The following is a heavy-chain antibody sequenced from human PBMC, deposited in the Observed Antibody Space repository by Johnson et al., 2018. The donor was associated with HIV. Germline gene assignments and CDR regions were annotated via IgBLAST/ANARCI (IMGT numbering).Heavy chain of an antibody. D-gene: IGHD1-7*01. CDR3: AKGDRYNWNYVSAFDI. CDR2: ISGSGGST. Sequence: MQLVESAGGVIKPGGSLSISCSATGFTFSSYAMSLVRQAPGKGLQWVSAISGSGGSTYSVDSVKGRFTISRDNSKNTLYLQMNSLRAEDTAVYYCAKGDRYNWNYVSAFDIWGQGTMVTVSS. CDR1: GFTFSSYA. J-gene: IGHJ3*02. V-gene: IGHV3-23*04.